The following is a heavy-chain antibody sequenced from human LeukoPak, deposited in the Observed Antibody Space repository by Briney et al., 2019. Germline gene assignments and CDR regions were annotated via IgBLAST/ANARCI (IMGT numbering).Heavy chain of an antibody. CDR1: GFTFSDYY. Sequence: GGSLRLSCAASGFTFSDYYMSWIRQAPGKGLEWVSYISGSGSTIYYADSVKGRFTISRDNAKNSLYLQMNSLRAEDTAVYYCAKAVTTSRWFDPWGQGTLVTVSS. CDR3: AKAVTTSRWFDP. J-gene: IGHJ5*02. D-gene: IGHD4-17*01. CDR2: ISGSGSTI. V-gene: IGHV3-11*01.